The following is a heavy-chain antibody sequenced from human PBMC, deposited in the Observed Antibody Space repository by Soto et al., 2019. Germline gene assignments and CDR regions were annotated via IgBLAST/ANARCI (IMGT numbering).Heavy chain of an antibody. CDR1: GGSISSYY. CDR2: IYYSGST. J-gene: IGHJ6*02. CDR3: ARDLEITYGSGSYPRRYYYYYYGMDV. D-gene: IGHD3-10*01. V-gene: IGHV4-59*01. Sequence: PSETLSLTCTVSGGSISSYYWSWIRQPPGKGLEWIGYIYYSGSTNYNPSLKSRVTISVDTSKNQFSLKLSSVTAADTAVYYCARDLEITYGSGSYPRRYYYYYYGMDVWGQGTTVTVS.